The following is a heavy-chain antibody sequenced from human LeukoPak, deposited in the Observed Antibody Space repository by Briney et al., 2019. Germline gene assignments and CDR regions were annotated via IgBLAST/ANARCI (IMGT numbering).Heavy chain of an antibody. CDR2: ISYDGSYE. CDR1: GFTFSSYG. Sequence: PGGSLRLSCAASGFTFSSYGMHWVRQAPGKGLEWVAVISYDGSYENYADSVKGRFTISRDNSKNTLYLQMNSLRAEDTAVYYCARDLTKLIEYWGQGTLVTVSS. D-gene: IGHD4/OR15-4a*01. CDR3: ARDLTKLIEY. J-gene: IGHJ4*02. V-gene: IGHV3-30*03.